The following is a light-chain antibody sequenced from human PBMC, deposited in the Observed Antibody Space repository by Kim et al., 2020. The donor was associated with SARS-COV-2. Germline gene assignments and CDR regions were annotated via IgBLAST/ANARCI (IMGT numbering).Light chain of an antibody. Sequence: SYELTQPLSVSVALGQTARVTCGGNNIGSKNVHWYQQKPGQAPGLVIYRDGDRPSGIPERFSGSNSGNTATLTISRAQAGDEADYYCQVWDSSPVIFGGGTKLTVL. CDR1: NIGSKN. CDR3: QVWDSSPVI. V-gene: IGLV3-9*01. CDR2: RDG. J-gene: IGLJ2*01.